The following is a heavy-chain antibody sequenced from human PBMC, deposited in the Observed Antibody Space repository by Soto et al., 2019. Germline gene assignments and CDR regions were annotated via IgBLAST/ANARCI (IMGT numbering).Heavy chain of an antibody. V-gene: IGHV3-48*02. CDR1: GFTFSSYS. Sequence: EVQLVESGGGLVQPGGSLRLSCAASGFTFSSYSKNWVRQAPGKGLEWVSYISSSSRTIYYADSVKGRFTISRDNAKNSLYLQMNSLRDEDTAVYYCGGDSSGYYYPDVFDIWGQGTMVTVSS. CDR3: GGDSSGYYYPDVFDI. D-gene: IGHD3-22*01. CDR2: ISSSSRTI. J-gene: IGHJ3*02.